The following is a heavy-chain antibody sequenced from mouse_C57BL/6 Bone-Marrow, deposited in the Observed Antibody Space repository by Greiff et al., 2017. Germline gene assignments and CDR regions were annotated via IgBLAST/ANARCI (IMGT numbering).Heavy chain of an antibody. D-gene: IGHD2-5*01. CDR1: GFNIQDDY. V-gene: IGHV14-4*01. Sequence: EVQLQQSGAELVRPGASVKLSCTASGFNIQDDYMHWVKQRPEQGLEWIGWIDPENGNTESASKFQGKATITADTSSNTAYLQLSSLTAEDTAVYYCTTEKVYSNFVRGQGTSVTVSS. CDR2: IDPENGNT. CDR3: TTEKVYSNFV. J-gene: IGHJ4*01.